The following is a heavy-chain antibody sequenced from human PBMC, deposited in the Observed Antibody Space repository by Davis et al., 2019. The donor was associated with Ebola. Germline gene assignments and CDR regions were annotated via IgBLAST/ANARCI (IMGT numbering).Heavy chain of an antibody. D-gene: IGHD2-2*01. J-gene: IGHJ4*02. CDR3: ARDLLVPTAPNFDY. V-gene: IGHV1-69*04. Sequence: SVKVSCKASGGTFSSYAISWVRQAPGQGLEWMGRIIPILGIANYAQKFQGRVTITADKSTSTAYMELSSLRFEDTAVYYCARDLLVPTAPNFDYWGQGTLVTVSS. CDR1: GGTFSSYA. CDR2: IIPILGIA.